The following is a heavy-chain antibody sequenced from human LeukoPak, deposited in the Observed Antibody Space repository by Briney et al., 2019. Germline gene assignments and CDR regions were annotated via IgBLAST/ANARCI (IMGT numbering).Heavy chain of an antibody. Sequence: GGSLRLSCAASGFTFSSYSMNWVRQAPGKGLEWVSSISSSSSYIYYADSVKGRFTISRDNAKNSLYLQMNSLRAEDTAVYYCARPPLGGYSGYDRGCFDYWGQGTLVTVSS. J-gene: IGHJ4*02. D-gene: IGHD5-12*01. CDR3: ARPPLGGYSGYDRGCFDY. CDR1: GFTFSSYS. V-gene: IGHV3-21*01. CDR2: ISSSSSYI.